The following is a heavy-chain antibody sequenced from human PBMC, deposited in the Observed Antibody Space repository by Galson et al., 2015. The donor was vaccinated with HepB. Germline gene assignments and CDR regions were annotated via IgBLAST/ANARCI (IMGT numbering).Heavy chain of an antibody. Sequence: SLRLSCAASGFTFSSYAMHWVRQAPGKGLEWVAVISYDGSNKYYADSVKGRFTISRDNSKNTLYLQMNSLRAEDTAVYYCARVPYSGSYYDGPYYFDYWGQGTLVTVSS. CDR1: GFTFSSYA. CDR3: ARVPYSGSYYDGPYYFDY. J-gene: IGHJ4*02. D-gene: IGHD1-26*01. V-gene: IGHV3-30-3*01. CDR2: ISYDGSNK.